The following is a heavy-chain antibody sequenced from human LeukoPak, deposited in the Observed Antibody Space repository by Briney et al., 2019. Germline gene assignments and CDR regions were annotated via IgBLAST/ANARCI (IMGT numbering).Heavy chain of an antibody. D-gene: IGHD3-10*01. CDR3: ARDMDVDYYGSGSLNHFDY. CDR1: GYSENFYG. Sequence: ASVKVSCKTSGYSENFYGITWVRQVAGQGLEWMGWISAYNGNTNYAQNLQGRVTMTTDTSTSTAYMELRSLRSDDTAVYYCARDMDVDYYGSGSLNHFDYWGQGTLVTVSS. V-gene: IGHV1-18*01. CDR2: ISAYNGNT. J-gene: IGHJ4*02.